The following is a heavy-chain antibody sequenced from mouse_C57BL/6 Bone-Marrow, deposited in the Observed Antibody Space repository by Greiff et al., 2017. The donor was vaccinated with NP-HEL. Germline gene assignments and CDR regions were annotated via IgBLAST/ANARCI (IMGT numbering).Heavy chain of an antibody. CDR1: GFTFSDYG. V-gene: IGHV5-17*01. Sequence: VQLKESGGGLVKPGGSLKLSCAASGFTFSDYGMHWVRQAPEKGLEWVAYISSGSSTIYYADTVKGRFTISRDNAKNTLFLQMTSLRSEDTAMYYCARLDYGSSYEYFDVWGTGTTVTVSS. CDR2: ISSGSSTI. D-gene: IGHD1-1*01. J-gene: IGHJ1*03. CDR3: ARLDYGSSYEYFDV.